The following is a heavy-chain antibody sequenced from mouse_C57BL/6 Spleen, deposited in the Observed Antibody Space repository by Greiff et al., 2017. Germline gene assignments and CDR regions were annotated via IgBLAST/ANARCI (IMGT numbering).Heavy chain of an antibody. V-gene: IGHV1-59*01. CDR3: ARLDSSGYPFAY. CDR2: IDPSDSYT. J-gene: IGHJ3*01. Sequence: VQLQQPGAELVRPGTSVKLSCKASGYTFTSYWMHWVKQRPGQGLEWIGVIDPSDSYTNYNQKFKGKATLTVDTSSSTAYMQLSSLTSEDSAVYYCARLDSSGYPFAYWGQGTLVTVSA. CDR1: GYTFTSYW. D-gene: IGHD3-2*02.